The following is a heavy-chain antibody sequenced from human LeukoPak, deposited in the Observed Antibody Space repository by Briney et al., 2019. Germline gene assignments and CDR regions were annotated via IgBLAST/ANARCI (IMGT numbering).Heavy chain of an antibody. D-gene: IGHD3-22*01. CDR3: ARRPNDSSGYYQSRTGVALDY. CDR2: IYYSGST. V-gene: IGHV4-39*07. CDR1: GGSISSSSYY. J-gene: IGHJ4*02. Sequence: NPSETLSLTCTVSGGSISSSSYYWGWIRQPPGKGLEWIGTIYYSGSTYCTPSLKSRVTISLDTSKNQFSLKLSSVTAADTAVYYCARRPNDSSGYYQSRTGVALDYWGQGTLVTVSS.